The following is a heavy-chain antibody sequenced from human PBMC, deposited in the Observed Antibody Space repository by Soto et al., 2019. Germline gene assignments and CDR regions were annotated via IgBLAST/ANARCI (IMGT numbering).Heavy chain of an antibody. CDR2: IKSKTDGGTT. D-gene: IGHD6-19*01. CDR3: TTAPMYSSGWYYFDY. V-gene: IGHV3-15*01. J-gene: IGHJ4*02. Sequence: EVQLVESGGGLVKPGGSLRLSCAASGFTFSNAWMSWVRQAPGKGLEWVGRIKSKTDGGTTDYAAPVKGRFTISRDDSKNTLYLQMNSLKTEDTAVYYCTTAPMYSSGWYYFDYWGQGTLVTASS. CDR1: GFTFSNAW.